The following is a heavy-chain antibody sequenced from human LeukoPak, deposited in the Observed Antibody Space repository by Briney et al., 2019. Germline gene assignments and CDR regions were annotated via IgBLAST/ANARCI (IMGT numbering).Heavy chain of an antibody. J-gene: IGHJ6*03. Sequence: SQTLSLTCVLSGDSVSSNSTAWNWIRQSPSRGLEWLGRTYYRSKWYNDYAVSVKSRITIDPDTSKNQFSLQLNSVTPEDTAVYYCARVPQTYFYYMDVWGKGSTVTVSS. CDR1: GDSVSSNSTA. CDR3: ARVPQTYFYYMDV. V-gene: IGHV6-1*01. CDR2: TYYRSKWYN.